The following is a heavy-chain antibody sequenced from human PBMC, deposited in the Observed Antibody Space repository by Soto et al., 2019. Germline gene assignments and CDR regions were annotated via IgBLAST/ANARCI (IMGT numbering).Heavy chain of an antibody. D-gene: IGHD6-19*01. Sequence: QVQLVESGGGVVQPGRSLRLSCAASGFTFSSYGMHWVRQAPGKGLEWVAVIWYDGSNKYYADSVKGRFTISRDNSKNTLYLHMNSLRGEDTAVYYCARDGITPLTGYSSGWYLGYWGQGTLVTVSS. J-gene: IGHJ4*02. V-gene: IGHV3-33*01. CDR2: IWYDGSNK. CDR3: ARDGITPLTGYSSGWYLGY. CDR1: GFTFSSYG.